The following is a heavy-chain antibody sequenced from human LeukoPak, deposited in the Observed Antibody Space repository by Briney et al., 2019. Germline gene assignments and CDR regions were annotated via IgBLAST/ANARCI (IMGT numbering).Heavy chain of an antibody. Sequence: SVKVSCKASGGTFSSYAISWVRQAPGQGLEWVGGIIPMFGTPNYAQKFQGRVTITTDESTSTAYMELSSLRSEDTAVYYCARGRSIRGWDYFDYWGQETLVTVSS. J-gene: IGHJ4*02. CDR1: GGTFSSYA. CDR2: IIPMFGTP. V-gene: IGHV1-69*05. CDR3: ARGRSIRGWDYFDY. D-gene: IGHD6-19*01.